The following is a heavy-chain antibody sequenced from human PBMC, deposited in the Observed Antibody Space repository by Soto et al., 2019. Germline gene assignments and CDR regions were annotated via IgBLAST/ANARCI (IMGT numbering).Heavy chain of an antibody. J-gene: IGHJ5*02. CDR1: GFSVTANY. CDR3: AKDPYGSGTNWFDP. V-gene: IGHV3-53*01. CDR2: IYSGGST. D-gene: IGHD3-10*01. Sequence: PGGSLRLSCEVSGFSVTANYMSWVRQAPGKGLEWVSVIYSGGSTYYIDSVKGRFSISRDISKNTLYLQMNSLRAEDTAVYYCAKDPYGSGTNWFDPWGQGTLVTVSS.